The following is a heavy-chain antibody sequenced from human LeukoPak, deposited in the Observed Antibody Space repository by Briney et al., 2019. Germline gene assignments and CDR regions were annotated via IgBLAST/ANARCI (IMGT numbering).Heavy chain of an antibody. CDR1: GFIFSTHG. Sequence: GGSLRLSCTASGFIFSTHGMHWVRQAPGKGLEWVALIRYDGSNTYYADSVKGRFTISRDNSKNSLYLQMNSLRAEDTAVYYCARKYLGRYIYYYYMDVWGKGTTVAVSS. D-gene: IGHD2-2*02. CDR3: ARKYLGRYIYYYYMDV. CDR2: IRYDGSNT. J-gene: IGHJ6*03. V-gene: IGHV3-30*02.